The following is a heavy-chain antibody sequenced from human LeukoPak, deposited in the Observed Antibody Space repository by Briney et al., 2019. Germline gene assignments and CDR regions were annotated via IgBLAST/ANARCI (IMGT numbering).Heavy chain of an antibody. D-gene: IGHD7-27*01. J-gene: IGHJ4*02. V-gene: IGHV1-8*01. CDR2: MKSNNGHT. Sequence: ASVKVSRKASGYTFTNYDFNWVRQATGQGLEWMGWMKSNNGHTGYAQKFQGRVTMTRDTSISTAYMELSSLTFEDTAVYYCARGPPNWGMVGYWGQGTLVTVSS. CDR1: GYTFTNYD. CDR3: ARGPPNWGMVGY.